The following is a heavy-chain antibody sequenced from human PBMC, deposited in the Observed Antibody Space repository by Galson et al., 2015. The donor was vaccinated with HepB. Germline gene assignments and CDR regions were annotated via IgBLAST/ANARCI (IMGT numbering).Heavy chain of an antibody. CDR2: IFAGGSR. CDR3: ARKVATESHFDY. Sequence: SLRLSCAASGFTVSSNYMSWVRQAPGKGLEWVSVIFAGGSRYYADSVKGRFTISRDSSKNTLYLQINSLRAEDTAVYYCARKVATESHFDYWGQGTLVTVSS. V-gene: IGHV3-66*01. CDR1: GFTVSSNY. J-gene: IGHJ4*02. D-gene: IGHD2-15*01.